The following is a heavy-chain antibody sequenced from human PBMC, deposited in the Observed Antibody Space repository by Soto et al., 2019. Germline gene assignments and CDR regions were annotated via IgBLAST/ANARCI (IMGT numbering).Heavy chain of an antibody. J-gene: IGHJ6*03. Sequence: SGTLSLTCAIYCVSFNGYYWRWIRQPPGKGLEWIGEINHSGSTNYNPSLKSRVTISVDTSKNQFSLKLSSVTAADTAVYYWARQLPARWAYYYYSMDAWGKGTTVT. V-gene: IGHV4-34*01. CDR2: INHSGST. D-gene: IGHD2-2*01. CDR3: ARQLPARWAYYYYSMDA. CDR1: CVSFNGYY.